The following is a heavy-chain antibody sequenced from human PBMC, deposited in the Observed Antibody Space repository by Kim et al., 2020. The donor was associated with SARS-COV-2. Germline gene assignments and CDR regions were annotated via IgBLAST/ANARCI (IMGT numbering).Heavy chain of an antibody. CDR1: GYTFTSYA. J-gene: IGHJ4*02. V-gene: IGHV1-3*01. D-gene: IGHD1-26*01. CDR3: ARRGIVGATRPFDY. Sequence: ASVKVSCKASGYTFTSYAMHWVRQAPGQRLEWMGWINAGNGNTKYSQKFQGRVTITRDTSASTAYMELSSLRSEDTAVYYCARRGIVGATRPFDYWGQGTLVTVSS. CDR2: INAGNGNT.